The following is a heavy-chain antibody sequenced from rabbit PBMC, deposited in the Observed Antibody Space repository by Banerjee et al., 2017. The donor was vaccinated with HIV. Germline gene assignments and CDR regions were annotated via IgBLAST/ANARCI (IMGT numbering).Heavy chain of an antibody. J-gene: IGHJ3*01. CDR2: IAVGSGGTT. Sequence: QEQLEESGGDLVKPGASLTLTCTASGFSFSSSYYMCWVRQAPGKGLEWIACIAVGSGGTTYYASWAKGRFTISKTSSTTVTLQMTSLTAADTATYFCARGVDWGVRLDLWGPGTLVTVS. CDR3: ARGVDWGVRLDL. D-gene: IGHD4-1*01. CDR1: GFSFSSSYY. V-gene: IGHV1S45*01.